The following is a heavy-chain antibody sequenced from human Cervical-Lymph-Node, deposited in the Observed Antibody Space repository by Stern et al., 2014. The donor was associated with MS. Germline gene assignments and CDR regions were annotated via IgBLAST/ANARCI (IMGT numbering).Heavy chain of an antibody. CDR2: ISSDGTKK. CDR1: GFPFNSYP. V-gene: IGHV3-30*04. Sequence: VQLVESGGGVVQPGRSLRLSCAASGFPFNSYPMHWVRQAPGKGLDWLAYISSDGTKKYHVDSVKGRLTISRDNSRNTLFLQMNSLRAEDTAVYYCARDRRYCSGGSCSVNWLDSWGQGTLVTVSS. D-gene: IGHD2-15*01. CDR3: ARDRRYCSGGSCSVNWLDS. J-gene: IGHJ5*01.